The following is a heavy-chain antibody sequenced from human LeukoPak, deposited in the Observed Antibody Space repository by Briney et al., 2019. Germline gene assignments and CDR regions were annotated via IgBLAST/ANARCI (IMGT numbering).Heavy chain of an antibody. CDR3: ARGAGYNYPYYFDY. D-gene: IGHD5-24*01. Sequence: GGSLRLSCAASGFTFSSYGMHWVRQAPGKGLGWVAVISYDGSNKYYADSVKGRFTISRDNSKNTLYLQMNSLRAEDTAVYYCARGAGYNYPYYFDYWGQGTLVTVSS. J-gene: IGHJ4*02. V-gene: IGHV3-30*03. CDR2: ISYDGSNK. CDR1: GFTFSSYG.